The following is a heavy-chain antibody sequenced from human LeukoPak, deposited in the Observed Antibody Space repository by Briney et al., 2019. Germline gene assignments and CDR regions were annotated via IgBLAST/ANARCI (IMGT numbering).Heavy chain of an antibody. D-gene: IGHD1-26*01. Sequence: ASVKVSCKASGYTFTSYGISWVRQAPGQGLEWMEWISAYNGNTNYAQKLQGRVTMTTDTSTSTAYMELRSLRSDDTAVYYCARDSNKVGATSGSDYWGQGTLVTVSS. CDR2: ISAYNGNT. V-gene: IGHV1-18*01. J-gene: IGHJ4*02. CDR1: GYTFTSYG. CDR3: ARDSNKVGATSGSDY.